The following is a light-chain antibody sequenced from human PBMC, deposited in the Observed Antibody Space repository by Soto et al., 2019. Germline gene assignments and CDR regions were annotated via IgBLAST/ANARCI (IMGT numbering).Light chain of an antibody. Sequence: QSVLTQPPSASGSPGQSVTISCTGTNSDVGGYHSVSWYQQHPGKAPKLLIYEVSKRPSGVPDRFSGSKSGSTASLTVSGLQAEDEADYYCSSYSTSYFYFFGSGTKLTVL. V-gene: IGLV2-8*01. CDR1: NSDVGGYHS. J-gene: IGLJ1*01. CDR3: SSYSTSYFYF. CDR2: EVS.